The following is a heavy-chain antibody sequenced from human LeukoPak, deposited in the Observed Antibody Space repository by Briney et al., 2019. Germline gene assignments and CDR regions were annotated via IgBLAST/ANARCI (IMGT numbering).Heavy chain of an antibody. J-gene: IGHJ4*02. CDR2: ISGSGGST. CDR1: GFTFSSYA. Sequence: PGGSLRLSCAASGFTFSSYAMSWVRQAPGKELEWVTAISGSGGSTYYADSVKGRFTISRDNSKNTLYLQMNSLRAEDTAVYYCAIDAGYYFDYWGQGTLVTVSS. CDR3: AIDAGYYFDY. D-gene: IGHD2-2*01. V-gene: IGHV3-23*01.